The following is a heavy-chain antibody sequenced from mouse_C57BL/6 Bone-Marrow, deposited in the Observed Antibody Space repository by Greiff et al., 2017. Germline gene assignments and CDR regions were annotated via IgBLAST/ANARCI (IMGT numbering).Heavy chain of an antibody. V-gene: IGHV14-1*01. CDR2: IDPEDGDT. D-gene: IGHD2-5*01. CDR3: ARDGYYSNSFFAY. CDR1: GFNIKDYY. Sequence: VQLQQSGAELVRPGASVKLSCTASGFNIKDYYMHWVKQRPEQGLEWIGRIDPEDGDTEYAPKFQGKATMTADTSSNTAYLQLSSLTSEDSAVYYCARDGYYSNSFFAYWGQGTLVTVSA. J-gene: IGHJ3*01.